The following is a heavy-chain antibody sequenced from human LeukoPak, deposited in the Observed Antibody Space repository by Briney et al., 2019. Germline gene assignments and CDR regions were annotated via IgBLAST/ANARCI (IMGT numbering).Heavy chain of an antibody. CDR1: GFTVSSNY. CDR3: ARAPREWLLGYYFDY. J-gene: IGHJ4*02. V-gene: IGHV3-48*01. D-gene: IGHD3-3*01. Sequence: GGSLRLSCAASGFTVSSNYMNWVRQAPGKGLEWVSYISSSSSSSSTIYYADSVKGRFTISRDNAKNSLYLQMNGLRAEDTAVYYCARAPREWLLGYYFDYWGQGTLVTVSS. CDR2: ISSSSSSSSTI.